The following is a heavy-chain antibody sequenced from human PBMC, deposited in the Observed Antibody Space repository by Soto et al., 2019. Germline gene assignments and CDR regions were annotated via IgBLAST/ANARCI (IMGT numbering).Heavy chain of an antibody. V-gene: IGHV1-46*01. CDR1: GDTFTDYY. D-gene: IGHD2-21*02. Sequence: QVQLMQSGAEVKKPGASVKVSCKASGDTFTDYYIHWVRQAPGQGLEWMGTVNPSGGHTTYAQHFLGRVTMTRDTSTSTLDMELNSLTSVDTAIYYCARGGHVVVVTAALAYWGQGTLITVSS. J-gene: IGHJ4*02. CDR3: ARGGHVVVVTAALAY. CDR2: VNPSGGHT.